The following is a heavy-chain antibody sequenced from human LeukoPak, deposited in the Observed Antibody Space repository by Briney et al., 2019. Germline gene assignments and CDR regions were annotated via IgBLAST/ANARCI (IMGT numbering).Heavy chain of an antibody. V-gene: IGHV3-23*01. J-gene: IGHJ3*02. CDR2: ISGSGGST. CDR3: AKGRNDFWSGSDAFDI. CDR1: GFTFSSYA. Sequence: GGSLRLSCAASGFTFSSYAMSWVRQAPGKGLEWVSAISGSGGSTYYADSVKGRFTISRDNSKNTLYLQMNSLRAEDTAVYYCAKGRNDFWSGSDAFDIWGQGTMVTVSS. D-gene: IGHD3-3*01.